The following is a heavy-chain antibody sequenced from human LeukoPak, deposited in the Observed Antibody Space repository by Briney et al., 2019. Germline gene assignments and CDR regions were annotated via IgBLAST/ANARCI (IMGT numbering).Heavy chain of an antibody. CDR1: GFTFSSYW. V-gene: IGHV3-74*01. CDR2: IDSDGRSRTFP. CDR3: VRDVWGDRDSFFDS. Sequence: TGGSLRLSCAAAGFTFSSYWMHWVCQVPGKGLQWVARIDSDGRSRTFPSYAESVKGRFTISRDNAQNTLYLQMNSLRAEDTAVYYCVRDVWGDRDSFFDSWGQGTPVTVSS. J-gene: IGHJ4*02. D-gene: IGHD2-21*01.